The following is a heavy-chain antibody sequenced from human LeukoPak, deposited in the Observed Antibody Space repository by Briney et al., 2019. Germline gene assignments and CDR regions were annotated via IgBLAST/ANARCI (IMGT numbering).Heavy chain of an antibody. Sequence: GASVKVSCKASGYTFIGYYMHWVRQAPGQGLEWMGWINPNSGGTNYAQKFQGRVTMTRDTCISTAYMELSRLRSDDTAVYYCARDRVTLTTFQYDWFDPWGQGTLVTVSS. V-gene: IGHV1-2*02. CDR1: GYTFIGYY. CDR2: INPNSGGT. J-gene: IGHJ5*02. D-gene: IGHD2-21*02. CDR3: ARDRVTLTTFQYDWFDP.